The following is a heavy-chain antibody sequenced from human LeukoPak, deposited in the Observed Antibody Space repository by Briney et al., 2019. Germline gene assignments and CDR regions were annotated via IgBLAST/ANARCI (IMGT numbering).Heavy chain of an antibody. Sequence: SSETLSLTCTVFGGSMSSSTYYWGWIRQPPGKGLEWIGNSYYSGSTYYTPSLKSRVTKSVDTSKKQFSLKLSSVTAADTAVYYCAWIAVAGPFDYWGQGTLVTVSS. J-gene: IGHJ4*02. V-gene: IGHV4-39*01. CDR1: GGSMSSSTYY. CDR2: SYYSGST. CDR3: AWIAVAGPFDY. D-gene: IGHD6-19*01.